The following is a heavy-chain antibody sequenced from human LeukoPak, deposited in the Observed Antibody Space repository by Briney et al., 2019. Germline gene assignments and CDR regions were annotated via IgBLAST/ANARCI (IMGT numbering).Heavy chain of an antibody. J-gene: IGHJ4*02. Sequence: ASVKVSCKASGYTFNKYVITWVRQAPGQGLEWMGWISADNGDTNYAQKLQGRVTMTTDTSTSTAYMELRSLRSDDTAVYYCARDGSGSYYRNRYFDYWGQGTLVTVSS. CDR1: GYTFNKYV. CDR3: ARDGSGSYYRNRYFDY. V-gene: IGHV1-18*01. CDR2: ISADNGDT. D-gene: IGHD3-10*01.